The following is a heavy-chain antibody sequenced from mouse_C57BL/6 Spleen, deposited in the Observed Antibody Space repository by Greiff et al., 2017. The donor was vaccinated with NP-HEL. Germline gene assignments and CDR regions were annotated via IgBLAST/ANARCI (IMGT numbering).Heavy chain of an antibody. CDR1: GFTFSSYA. J-gene: IGHJ4*01. CDR2: ISDGGSYT. V-gene: IGHV5-4*03. Sequence: EVMLVESGGGLVKPGGSLKLSCAASGFTFSSYAMSWVRQTPEKRLEWVATISDGGSYTYYPDNVKGRFTISRDNAKNNLYLQMSHLKSEDTAMYYCARVRSYGAMDYWGRGTSVTVSS. D-gene: IGHD1-1*01. CDR3: ARVRSYGAMDY.